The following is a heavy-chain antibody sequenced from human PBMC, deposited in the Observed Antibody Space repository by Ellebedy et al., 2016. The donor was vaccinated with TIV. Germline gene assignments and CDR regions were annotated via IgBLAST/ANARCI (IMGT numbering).Heavy chain of an antibody. CDR2: IKQDGSEK. D-gene: IGHD3-10*01. V-gene: IGHV3-7*03. J-gene: IGHJ6*02. CDR1: EFTFSGYW. Sequence: PGGSLRLSCAASEFTFSGYWMSWVRQAPGKGLEWVANIKQDGSEKYYVDSVKGRFTISRDNAKNSLYLQMNSLRAEDTAVYYCAREGGSGSYYYYYYGMDVWGQGTTVTVSS. CDR3: AREGGSGSYYYYYYGMDV.